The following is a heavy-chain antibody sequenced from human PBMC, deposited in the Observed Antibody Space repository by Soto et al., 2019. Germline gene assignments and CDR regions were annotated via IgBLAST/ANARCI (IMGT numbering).Heavy chain of an antibody. CDR3: ATRMYSTSWYYFVS. V-gene: IGHV3-23*01. D-gene: IGHD6-13*01. Sequence: EVHLLESGGGFVQPGGSLRLSCAASGFTFTNYALSWVRQAPGKGLGWVSTIGGGSGSTSYADSAMGRFSISTENSKNTLYLQMSSLRADDTALYYCATRMYSTSWYYFVSWGQGTLVNVSS. CDR1: GFTFTNYA. CDR2: IGGGSGST. J-gene: IGHJ4*02.